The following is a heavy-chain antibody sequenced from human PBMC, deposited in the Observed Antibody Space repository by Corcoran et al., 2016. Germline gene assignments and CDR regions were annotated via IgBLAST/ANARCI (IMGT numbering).Heavy chain of an antibody. J-gene: IGHJ3*02. CDR3: ARPTYYYDSSDPTGGAFDI. V-gene: IGHV1-2*04. CDR2: INPNSGGT. CDR1: GYTFTGYY. D-gene: IGHD3-22*01. Sequence: QVQLVQSGAEVKKPGASVKVSCKASGYTFTGYYMHWVRQAPGQGLEWMGWINPNSGGTNYAQKFQGWVTMTRDTSISTAYMELSRLRSDDTAVYYCARPTYYYDSSDPTGGAFDIWGQGTMVTVSS.